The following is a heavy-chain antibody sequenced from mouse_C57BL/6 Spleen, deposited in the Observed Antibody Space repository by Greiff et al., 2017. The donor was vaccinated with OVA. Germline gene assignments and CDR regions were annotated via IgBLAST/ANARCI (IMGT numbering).Heavy chain of an antibody. Sequence: EVMLVESGGDLVKPGGSLKLSCAASGFTFSSYGMSWVRQTPDKRLEWVATISSGGSYTYYPDSVKGRFTISRDNAKNTLYLQMSILKSEDTAMYYCTRPILDGVLDYWGQGTTLTVSS. D-gene: IGHD2-3*01. J-gene: IGHJ2*01. CDR2: ISSGGSYT. V-gene: IGHV5-6*02. CDR1: GFTFSSYG. CDR3: TRPILDGVLDY.